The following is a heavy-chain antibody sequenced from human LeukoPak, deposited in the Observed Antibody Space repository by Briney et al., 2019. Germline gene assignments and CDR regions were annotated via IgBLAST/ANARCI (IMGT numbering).Heavy chain of an antibody. CDR1: GDSVSSNSAA. CDR3: ARSSSWYSSGDYYYYYGMDV. J-gene: IGHJ6*02. D-gene: IGHD6-13*01. Sequence: PSQTLSLTCAISGDSVSSNSAAWNWIRQSPSRGLEWLGRTYYRSKWYNDYAVSVKSRITINPDTPKNQFSLQLNSVTPEDTAVYYCARSSSWYSSGDYYYYYGMDVWGQGTTVTVSS. CDR2: TYYRSKWYN. V-gene: IGHV6-1*01.